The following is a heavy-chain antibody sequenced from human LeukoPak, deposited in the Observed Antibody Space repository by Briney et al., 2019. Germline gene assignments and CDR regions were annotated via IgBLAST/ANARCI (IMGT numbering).Heavy chain of an antibody. CDR1: GYTFTSYD. CDR2: MNPSSGNT. J-gene: IGHJ5*02. D-gene: IGHD6-13*01. V-gene: IGHV1-8*01. Sequence: ASVKVSCKASGYTFTSYDINWVRQATGQGLEWMGWMNPSSGNTGYAQKFQGRVTMTRNTSISTAYMELSSLRSEDTAVYYCARVGAAAGRGWFDPWGQGTLVTVSS. CDR3: ARVGAAAGRGWFDP.